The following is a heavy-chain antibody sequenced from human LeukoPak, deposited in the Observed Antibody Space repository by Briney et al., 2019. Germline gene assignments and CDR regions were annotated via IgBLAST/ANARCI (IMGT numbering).Heavy chain of an antibody. V-gene: IGHV3-74*01. CDR2: INTDGSGT. J-gene: IGHJ4*02. Sequence: GGSLRLSCAASGFTFSSYWMHWVRQAPGKGLVWISRINTDGSGTYYADSLKDRFTISRDNAKSTLYLQMNSLRADDTAVYYCETSPRDYSFFGNWGQGSLVPFSS. D-gene: IGHD2-15*01. CDR3: ETSPRDYSFFGN. CDR1: GFTFSSYW.